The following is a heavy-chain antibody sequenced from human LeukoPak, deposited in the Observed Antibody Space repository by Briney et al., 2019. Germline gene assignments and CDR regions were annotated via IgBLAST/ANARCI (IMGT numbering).Heavy chain of an antibody. D-gene: IGHD5-24*01. J-gene: IGHJ4*02. Sequence: GGSLRLSCAASGFTLTNTDMSWVRQAPGKGLEWVSAIYSGDKTYYADSVKGRFTISRDNSENTLYLQMKSLRAEDTAVYYCARGDGYNFFDYWGQGTLVTVSS. CDR1: GFTLTNTD. V-gene: IGHV3-53*01. CDR3: ARGDGYNFFDY. CDR2: IYSGDKT.